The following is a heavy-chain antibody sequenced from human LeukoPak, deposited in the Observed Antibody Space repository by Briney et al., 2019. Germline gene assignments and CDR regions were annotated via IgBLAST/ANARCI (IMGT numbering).Heavy chain of an antibody. CDR3: ARVTNLIGSGPKGDY. D-gene: IGHD3-10*01. CDR2: IVVGSGNT. Sequence: SVKVSCKASGFTFTSSAMQWVRQARGQRLEWIGWIVVGSGNTNYAQKFQERVTITRDMSTSTAYMELSSLRSEDTAVYYCARVTNLIGSGPKGDYWGQGTLVTVSS. CDR1: GFTFTSSA. V-gene: IGHV1-58*02. J-gene: IGHJ4*02.